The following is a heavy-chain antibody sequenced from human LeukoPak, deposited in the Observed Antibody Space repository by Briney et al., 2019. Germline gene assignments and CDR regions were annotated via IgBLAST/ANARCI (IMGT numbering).Heavy chain of an antibody. CDR3: ARDSTPGSWPLYYYYYMDV. J-gene: IGHJ6*03. CDR1: GFTFSSYS. CDR2: ISSSSSSYI. Sequence: PGGSLRLSCAASGFTFSSYSMNWVRQAPGKGLEWVSSISSSSSSYIYYADSVKGRFTISRDNAKNSLYLQMNSLRAEDTAVYYCARDSTPGSWPLYYYYYMDVWGKGTTVTISS. V-gene: IGHV3-21*01. D-gene: IGHD6-13*01.